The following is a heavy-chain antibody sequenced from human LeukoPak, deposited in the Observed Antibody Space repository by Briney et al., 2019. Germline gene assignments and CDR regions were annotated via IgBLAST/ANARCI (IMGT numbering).Heavy chain of an antibody. V-gene: IGHV3-30*04. CDR2: ISYDGNIE. CDR1: GFTFRSFA. D-gene: IGHD3-10*01. CDR3: ARGGSILRGVRSWFDP. J-gene: IGHJ5*02. Sequence: PGKSLRLSCAASGFTFRSFAMNWVRQAPGKGLESVALISYDGNIEYYADSVKGRFTISRDNSNNTLFLQMSSLRAEDTAVYYCARGGSILRGVRSWFDPWGQGTLAIVSS.